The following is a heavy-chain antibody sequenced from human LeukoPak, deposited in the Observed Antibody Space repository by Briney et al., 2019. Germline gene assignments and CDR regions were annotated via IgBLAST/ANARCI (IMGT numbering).Heavy chain of an antibody. J-gene: IGHJ4*02. CDR2: ISYDGSNK. D-gene: IGHD3-10*01. CDR1: GFTFSSYG. CDR3: AKDLYYYGSGSYNYFDY. V-gene: IGHV3-30*18. Sequence: GSLRLSCAASGFTFSSYGMHWVRQAPGKGLEWVAVISYDGSNKHYADSVKGRFTISRDNSKNTLYLQMNSLRAEDTAVYYCAKDLYYYGSGSYNYFDYWGQGTLVTVSS.